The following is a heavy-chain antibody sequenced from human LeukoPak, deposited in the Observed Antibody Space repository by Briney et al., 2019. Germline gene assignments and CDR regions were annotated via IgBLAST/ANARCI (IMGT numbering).Heavy chain of an antibody. CDR2: INPNSGDT. J-gene: IGHJ4*02. CDR3: ATQRGSYVWGTDFDY. D-gene: IGHD3-16*01. V-gene: IGHV1-2*02. CDR1: GYTFTGYH. Sequence: GASVKVSCKASGYTFTGYHMHWVRQAPGQGLEWMGWINPNSGDTKYAQKFQGRVTMTRDTSITTAYMELSRLRSDDTAVYYCATQRGSYVWGTDFDYWGQGTLVTVSS.